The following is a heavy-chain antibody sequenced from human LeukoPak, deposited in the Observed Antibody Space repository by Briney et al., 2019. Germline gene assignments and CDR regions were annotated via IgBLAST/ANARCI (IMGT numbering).Heavy chain of an antibody. V-gene: IGHV3-23*01. CDR1: GFTFSSYG. CDR3: ALYFDYYGAGSYRYGFDI. J-gene: IGHJ3*02. CDR2: ISGSGGST. D-gene: IGHD3-10*01. Sequence: GGTLRLSCAASGFTFSSYGMSWVRQAPGKGLEWVSAISGSGGSTYYADSVKGRFTISRDNSKNTLYLQMNSLRAEDTAVYYCALYFDYYGAGSYRYGFDIWGQGTMVTVSS.